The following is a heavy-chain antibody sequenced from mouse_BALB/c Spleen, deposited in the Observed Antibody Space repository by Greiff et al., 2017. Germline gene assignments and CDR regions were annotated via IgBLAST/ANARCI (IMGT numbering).Heavy chain of an antibody. Sequence: EVKVVESGGGLVQPGGSLRLSCATSGFTFTDYYMSWVRQPPGKALEWLGFIRNKANGYTTEYSASVKGRFTISRDNSQSILYLQMNTLRAEDSATYYCARDKTPDYFDYWGQGTTLTVSS. CDR1: GFTFTDYY. D-gene: IGHD3-2*01. CDR3: ARDKTPDYFDY. V-gene: IGHV7-3*02. J-gene: IGHJ2*01. CDR2: IRNKANGYTT.